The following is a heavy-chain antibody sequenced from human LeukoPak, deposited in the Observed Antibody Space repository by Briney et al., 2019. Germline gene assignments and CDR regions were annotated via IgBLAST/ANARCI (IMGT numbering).Heavy chain of an antibody. CDR1: GFTFSNYA. CDR2: ISGSGGT. V-gene: IGHV3-23*01. Sequence: GGSLRLSCAASGFTFSNYAMTWVRQAPGKGLEWVSTISGSGGTYYADSVKGRFTISRDNSKNTLYLQMNSLRAEDTAVYYCAKDLPRWGDYVWGSYRQAFDYWGQGTLVTVSS. D-gene: IGHD3-16*02. CDR3: AKDLPRWGDYVWGSYRQAFDY. J-gene: IGHJ4*02.